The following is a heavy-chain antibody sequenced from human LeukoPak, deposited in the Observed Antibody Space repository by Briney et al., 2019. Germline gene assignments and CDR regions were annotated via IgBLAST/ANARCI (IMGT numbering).Heavy chain of an antibody. CDR3: ARLGYSVSWTDC. Sequence: RTSGTLSLTCTVSGGSISSTSHYWGWIRQPPGKGLEWIGSIYYSGSTYYNPSLKSRVTISVDTSKNQFSLRLSSVTAADMAVYFCARLGYSVSWTDCWGQGTLVTVSS. J-gene: IGHJ4*02. D-gene: IGHD6-13*01. CDR1: GGSISSTSHY. CDR2: IYYSGST. V-gene: IGHV4-39*01.